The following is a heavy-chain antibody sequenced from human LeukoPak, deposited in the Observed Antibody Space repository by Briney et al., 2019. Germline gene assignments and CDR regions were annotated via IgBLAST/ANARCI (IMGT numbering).Heavy chain of an antibody. CDR3: AREASTTWPNWFDP. Sequence: ASVKVSCKASGYTFTSYGISCVRQAPGQGLEWVGWISPYNGDTKYAQKFQGRVTMTTDTSTSTAYMDLRSLRADDTAVYYCAREASTTWPNWFDPWGQGTLVTVSS. V-gene: IGHV1-18*01. D-gene: IGHD1-14*01. CDR1: GYTFTSYG. CDR2: ISPYNGDT. J-gene: IGHJ5*02.